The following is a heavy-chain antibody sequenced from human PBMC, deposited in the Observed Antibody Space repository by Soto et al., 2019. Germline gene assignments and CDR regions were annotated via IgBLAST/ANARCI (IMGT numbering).Heavy chain of an antibody. J-gene: IGHJ4*02. CDR2: IHPSGGT. V-gene: IGHV4-31*01. CDR1: GASISSGTYY. Sequence: QVQLQESGPGLVKPSQTLSLTCTVSGASISSGTYYWNWIRQSPEKGLEWIGCIHPSGGTHYKPSLKSLVSISDDTSNNQFSLKMSSVTAADTSVYYCARGQDYSKSGYWGQGTLVTVSS. D-gene: IGHD4-4*01. CDR3: ARGQDYSKSGY.